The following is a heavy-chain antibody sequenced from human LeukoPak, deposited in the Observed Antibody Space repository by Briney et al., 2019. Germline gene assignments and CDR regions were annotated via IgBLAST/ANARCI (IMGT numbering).Heavy chain of an antibody. Sequence: GRSLRLSCAASGFTFSTYALHWVRQAPGKGLEWVALISYDGSKKYYADSVKGRFTISRDNSKNTLYLQMNSLRAEDTAVYYCVREAKAYSPDYWGQGTLVTVSS. CDR1: GFTFSTYA. J-gene: IGHJ4*02. D-gene: IGHD6-13*01. CDR2: ISYDGSKK. CDR3: VREAKAYSPDY. V-gene: IGHV3-30*04.